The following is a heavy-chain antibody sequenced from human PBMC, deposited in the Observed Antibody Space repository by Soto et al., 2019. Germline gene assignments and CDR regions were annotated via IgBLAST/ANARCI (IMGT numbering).Heavy chain of an antibody. Sequence: QVQLVESGGGVVQPGRSLRLSCAAAGFTSSTLAMHWVGQAPGKGLEWVAFIWSDGGKKYYADSVKGRATISRDNSKRTVDLQMNSLRAEDTAVYYCARDPPGSGWAFDYWGQGTLVTVSS. CDR2: IWSDGGKK. CDR1: GFTSSTLA. V-gene: IGHV3-33*01. D-gene: IGHD6-19*01. CDR3: ARDPPGSGWAFDY. J-gene: IGHJ4*02.